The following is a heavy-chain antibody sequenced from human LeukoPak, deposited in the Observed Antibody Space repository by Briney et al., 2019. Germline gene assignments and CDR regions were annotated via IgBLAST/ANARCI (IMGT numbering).Heavy chain of an antibody. J-gene: IGHJ4*02. CDR1: GGTFSSYA. CDR3: ARGGHYGDYSFDY. D-gene: IGHD4-17*01. Sequence: SVKVSCKASGGTFSSYAISWVRQASGQGLERMGGIIPIFGTANYAQKFQGRVTITADKSTSTAYMELSSLRSEDTAVYYCARGGHYGDYSFDYWGQGTLVTVSS. CDR2: IIPIFGTA. V-gene: IGHV1-69*06.